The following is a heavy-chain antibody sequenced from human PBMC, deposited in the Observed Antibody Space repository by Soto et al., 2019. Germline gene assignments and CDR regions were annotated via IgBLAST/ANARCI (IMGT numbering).Heavy chain of an antibody. CDR1: GYTFTSYG. CDR2: ISAYNGNT. V-gene: IGHV1-18*01. J-gene: IGHJ6*02. D-gene: IGHD3-10*01. Sequence: ASVKVSCKASGYTFTSYGISWVRQAPGQGLEWMGWISAYNGNTNYAQKLQGRVTMTTDTSTSTAYMELRSLRSDDTAVYYCAREPVLLRFGELSGDYYYYYGMDVWGQGTTVTVSS. CDR3: AREPVLLRFGELSGDYYYYYGMDV.